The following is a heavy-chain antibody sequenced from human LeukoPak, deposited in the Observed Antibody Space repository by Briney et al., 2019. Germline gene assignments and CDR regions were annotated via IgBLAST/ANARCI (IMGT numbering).Heavy chain of an antibody. D-gene: IGHD7-27*01. CDR1: GYRFTSYW. V-gene: IGHV5-51*01. CDR2: IFPGDSDT. J-gene: IGHJ3*02. Sequence: GESLKISCKESGYRFTSYWIGWVRQMPGKGLEWMGIIFPGDSDTTYSPSFQGQVTISVDKSISTAYLQWTTLKASDTAMYYCSRLNSLGDIWGQGTMVTVSS. CDR3: SRLNSLGDI.